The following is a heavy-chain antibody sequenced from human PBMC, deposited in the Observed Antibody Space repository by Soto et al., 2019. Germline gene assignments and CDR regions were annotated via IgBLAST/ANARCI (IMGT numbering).Heavy chain of an antibody. CDR1: GFIVINTY. J-gene: IGHJ4*02. CDR2: IYSGGST. V-gene: IGHV3-66*01. CDR3: ARESGGWYTVHSDY. Sequence: GGSLRLSCAASGFIVINTYMSWVRQAPGKGLEWVSFIYSGGSTFYADSVKGRFTVSRDSSTNMLYLQMSSLTAEDTAVYYCARESGGWYTVHSDYWGQGTQVTVSS. D-gene: IGHD6-19*01.